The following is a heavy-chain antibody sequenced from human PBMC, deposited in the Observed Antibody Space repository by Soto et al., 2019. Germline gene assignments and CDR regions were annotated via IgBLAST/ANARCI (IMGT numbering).Heavy chain of an antibody. Sequence: VGSLRLSCAASGFTFNSYGMHWVRQAPGKGLEWVAVISYNANKTYYADSVKGRFSISRDNSKNTLYLQMNSLRVDDTAIYYCAKGWFYDILTGPDSWGQGTLVTVSS. D-gene: IGHD3-9*01. CDR2: ISYNANKT. CDR3: AKGWFYDILTGPDS. J-gene: IGHJ5*01. V-gene: IGHV3-30*18. CDR1: GFTFNSYG.